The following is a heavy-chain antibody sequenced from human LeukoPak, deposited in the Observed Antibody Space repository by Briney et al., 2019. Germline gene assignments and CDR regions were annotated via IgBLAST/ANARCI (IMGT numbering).Heavy chain of an antibody. Sequence: SETLSLTCAVSGYSISSGYYWGWIRQPPGKGLEWIGEINHSGSTNYSPSLKSRVTISVDTSKNQFSLKVRSVTAADTAIYYCARIPESVGINYFDSWGQGTLLTVSS. D-gene: IGHD1-1*01. CDR2: INHSGST. CDR1: GYSISSGYY. J-gene: IGHJ4*02. V-gene: IGHV4-38-2*01. CDR3: ARIPESVGINYFDS.